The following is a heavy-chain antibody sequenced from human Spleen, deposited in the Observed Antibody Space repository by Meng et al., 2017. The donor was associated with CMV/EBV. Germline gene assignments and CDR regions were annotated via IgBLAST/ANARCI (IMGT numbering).Heavy chain of an antibody. V-gene: IGHV3-30*02. CDR1: GFTFSSYG. CDR2: IRYDGSNK. CDR3: AIVVMIVVVITYNYFDY. D-gene: IGHD3-22*01. J-gene: IGHJ4*02. Sequence: QVQLVESGXXXXXPXGAXRRSCAASGFTFSSYGMHWVRQAPGKGLEWVAFIRYDGSNKYYADSVKGRFTISRDNAKNSLYLQMNSLRAEDTAVYYCAIVVMIVVVITYNYFDYWGQGTLVTVSS.